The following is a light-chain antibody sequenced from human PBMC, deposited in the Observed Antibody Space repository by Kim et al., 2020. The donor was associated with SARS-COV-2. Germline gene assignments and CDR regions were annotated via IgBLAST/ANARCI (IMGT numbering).Light chain of an antibody. Sequence: EIVLTQSPGTLSLSPGERATISCRASQSVSSSYLAWYQQKPGQAPRLLIYAASSSTTGIPDRFSGSGSGTDFTLTISRLQPEDFAVYYCQQYGSSPRTFGGGTKLEI. CDR2: AAS. CDR3: QQYGSSPRT. J-gene: IGKJ4*01. V-gene: IGKV3-20*01. CDR1: QSVSSSY.